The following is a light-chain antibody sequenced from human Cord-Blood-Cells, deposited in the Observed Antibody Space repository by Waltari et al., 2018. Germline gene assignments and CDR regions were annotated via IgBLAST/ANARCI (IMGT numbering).Light chain of an antibody. CDR3: QQYYSTLT. J-gene: IGKJ4*01. CDR1: QSVLYSSNNKNY. CDR2: WAS. V-gene: IGKV4-1*01. Sequence: IVMTQSPDSLAVSLGERATINGKSSQSVLYSSNNKNYLAWYQQKPGQPPKLLIYWASTRESGVPDRFSGSGSGTDFTLTISTLQAEDVAVYYCQQYYSTLTFGGGTKVEIK.